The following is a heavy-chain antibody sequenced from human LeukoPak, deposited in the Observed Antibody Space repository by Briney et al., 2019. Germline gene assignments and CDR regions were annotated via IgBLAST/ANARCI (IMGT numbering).Heavy chain of an antibody. Sequence: GGSLRLSCAASVFTIRDYYMSWIRPAPRKGLAWVSYICRIRSYTDYAESVKGRLTISTDNDKSSLYLKMNSLRAEDTAVYCCARDQTVGDIFFDYWGQGTLVTVSS. V-gene: IGHV3-11*06. J-gene: IGHJ4*02. CDR3: ARDQTVGDIFFDY. CDR2: ICRIRSYT. CDR1: VFTIRDYY. D-gene: IGHD3-9*01.